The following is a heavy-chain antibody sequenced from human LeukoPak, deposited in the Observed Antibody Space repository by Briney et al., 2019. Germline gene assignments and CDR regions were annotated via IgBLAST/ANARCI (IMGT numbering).Heavy chain of an antibody. CDR2: INSDGSST. J-gene: IGHJ4*02. CDR1: GFTFSSYW. CDR3: ARGYGDYQVGAY. V-gene: IGHV3-74*01. D-gene: IGHD4-17*01. Sequence: GGSLRVSCAASGFTFSSYWMHWVRQAPGRGPVWVSRINSDGSSTRYADSVKGRFTISRDNAKNTLYLQMNSLTAKDTAVYYCARGYGDYQVGAYWGQGTLVTVSS.